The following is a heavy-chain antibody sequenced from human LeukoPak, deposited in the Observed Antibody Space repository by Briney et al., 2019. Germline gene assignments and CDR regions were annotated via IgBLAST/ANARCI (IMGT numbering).Heavy chain of an antibody. CDR1: GFRFDSFY. Sequence: RGSLRLSCAASGFRFDSFYMGRIRQVPGKGLDYIALISASGAVPYYAESVEGRFTISRDNAKNSVSLQMNSLSADDTAIYYCARSLIVASEDYWGQGTQVTVSS. D-gene: IGHD3-22*01. V-gene: IGHV3-11*04. CDR2: ISASGAVP. J-gene: IGHJ4*02. CDR3: ARSLIVASEDY.